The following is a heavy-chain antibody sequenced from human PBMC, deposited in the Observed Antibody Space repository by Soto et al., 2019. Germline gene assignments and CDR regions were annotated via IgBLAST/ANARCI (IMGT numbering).Heavy chain of an antibody. CDR3: ARHQVGDFGQDFYYYGMDV. Sequence: GESLKISCRGSGYTFTDYWIVWVRQMPGKGLEWMGVIYPGDSKTKYSPSFQGQVTLSADKSITTAYLQWSSLKASDTDVYYCARHQVGDFGQDFYYYGMDVWGQGTTVTVAS. CDR1: GYTFTDYW. V-gene: IGHV5-51*01. D-gene: IGHD3-16*01. CDR2: IYPGDSKT. J-gene: IGHJ6*02.